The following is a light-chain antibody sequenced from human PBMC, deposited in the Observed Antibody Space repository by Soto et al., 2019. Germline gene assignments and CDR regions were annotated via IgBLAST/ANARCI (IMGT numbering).Light chain of an antibody. J-gene: IGKJ4*01. CDR2: DAS. V-gene: IGKV1-12*01. CDR1: QGISGW. CDR3: QQGNSFPLT. Sequence: DIQMTQSPSSVSASVGDRLTITCRASQGISGWSAWYQQKPGKAPNLLIYDASTLRNGVPSRFSGSGSGTYFTLTISNLQPEDFATYYCQQGNSFPLTFGGGTKVDIK.